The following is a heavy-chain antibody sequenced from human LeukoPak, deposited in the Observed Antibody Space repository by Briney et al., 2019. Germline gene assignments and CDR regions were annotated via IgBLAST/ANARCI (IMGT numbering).Heavy chain of an antibody. CDR1: GFTFSDYY. Sequence: PGGSLRLSCAASGFTFSDYYMSWIRQAPGKGLERVSYISSSGRTIYYADSVKGRFTISRDNAKNSLYLQMNSLRAEDTAVYYCARHLYSYGYTFDYWGQGTLVTVSS. V-gene: IGHV3-11*01. D-gene: IGHD5-18*01. CDR3: ARHLYSYGYTFDY. CDR2: ISSSGRTI. J-gene: IGHJ4*02.